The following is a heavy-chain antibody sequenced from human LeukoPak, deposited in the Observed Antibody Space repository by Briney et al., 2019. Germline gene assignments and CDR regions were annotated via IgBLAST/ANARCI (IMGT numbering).Heavy chain of an antibody. D-gene: IGHD2-21*01. CDR2: ISASGGST. CDR1: GLTFSSHS. V-gene: IGHV3-23*01. Sequence: PGGSLRLSCAASGLTFSSHSMSWVRQAPGKGLEWVSAISASGGSTSYADSVKGRFTISRDNSKNVLYLQMDSLRAEDTAIYCCAEEGENYAFDSWGQGTMVTVS. CDR3: AEEGENYAFDS. J-gene: IGHJ3*02.